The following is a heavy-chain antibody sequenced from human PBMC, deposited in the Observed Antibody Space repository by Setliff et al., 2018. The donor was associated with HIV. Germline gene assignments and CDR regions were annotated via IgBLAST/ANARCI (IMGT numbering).Heavy chain of an antibody. CDR2: IRYDGSNQ. CDR3: ARDYYDSSGYYLLDAFDI. V-gene: IGHV3-30*02. D-gene: IGHD3-22*01. CDR1: GFTFSTYG. Sequence: GGSLRLSCAASGFTFSTYGMQWVRQAPGKGLEWVAFIRYDGSNQYYADSVKGRFTISRDNSKNTLYLQMNSLRAEDTAVYYCARDYYDSSGYYLLDAFDIWGQGTMVTVSS. J-gene: IGHJ3*02.